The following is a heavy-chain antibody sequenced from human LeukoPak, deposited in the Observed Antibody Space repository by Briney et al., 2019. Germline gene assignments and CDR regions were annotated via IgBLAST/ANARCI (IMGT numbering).Heavy chain of an antibody. Sequence: TSETLSLTCAVYGGSFSGYYWSWIRQPPGKGLEWIGEINHSGSTNYNPSLKSRVTISVDTSKNQFSLKLSSVTAADTAVYYCARSISDYWGQGTPVTVSS. V-gene: IGHV4-34*01. CDR3: ARSISDY. J-gene: IGHJ4*02. CDR2: INHSGST. CDR1: GGSFSGYY.